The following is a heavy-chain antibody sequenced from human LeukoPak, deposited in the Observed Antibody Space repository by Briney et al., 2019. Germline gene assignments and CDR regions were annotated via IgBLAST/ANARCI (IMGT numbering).Heavy chain of an antibody. CDR1: GFTFSDYY. D-gene: IGHD3-9*01. Sequence: GGSLRLSCAASGFTFSDYYMNWVRQAPGKGLEWVSSIGSSSTIYYADSVKGRFTISRDNAKNSLYLQMNSLRAEDTAVYYCARAASERYFDWLLSYYGMDVWGQGTTVTVSS. V-gene: IGHV3-69-1*01. CDR2: IGSSSTI. CDR3: ARAASERYFDWLLSYYGMDV. J-gene: IGHJ6*02.